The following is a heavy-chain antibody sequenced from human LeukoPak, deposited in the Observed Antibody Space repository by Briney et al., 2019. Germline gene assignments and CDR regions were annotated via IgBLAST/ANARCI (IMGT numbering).Heavy chain of an antibody. V-gene: IGHV3-53*01. CDR2: IYSGGST. CDR1: GFTVSSNY. D-gene: IGHD2-21*02. Sequence: GGSLRLSCAASGFTVSSNYMSWVRQAPGKGLEGVSVIYSGGSTYYADSVKGRFTISRDNSKNTLYLQMNSLRAEDTAVYYCARRPGDIRYYFDYWGQGTLVTVSS. J-gene: IGHJ4*02. CDR3: ARRPGDIRYYFDY.